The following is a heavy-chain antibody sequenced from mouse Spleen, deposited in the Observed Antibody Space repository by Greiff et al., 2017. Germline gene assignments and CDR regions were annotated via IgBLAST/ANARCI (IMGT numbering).Heavy chain of an antibody. CDR2: ISYSGST. CDR1: GYSITSDYA. J-gene: IGHJ4*01. Sequence: EVHLVESGPGLVKPSQSLSLTCTVTGYSITSDYAWNWIRQFPGNKLEWMGYISYSGSTSYNPSLKSRISITRDTSKNQFFLQLNSVTTEDTATYYCARRTGLYYYAMDYWGQGTSVTVSS. V-gene: IGHV3-2*02. CDR3: ARRTGLYYYAMDY. D-gene: IGHD4-1*01.